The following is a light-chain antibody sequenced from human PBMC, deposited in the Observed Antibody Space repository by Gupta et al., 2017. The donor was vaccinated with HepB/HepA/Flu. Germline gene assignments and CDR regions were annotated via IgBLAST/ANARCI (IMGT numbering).Light chain of an antibody. CDR2: AAS. Sequence: AIRVTQSPSSFSASTGDRVTITCRASQGISSYLAWYQQKPGKAPKLLIYAASTLQSGVPSRVSGSGSGTDFTLTISCLQSEDFATYYCQQYYSYPRTFGGGTKVEIK. CDR3: QQYYSYPRT. CDR1: QGISSY. J-gene: IGKJ4*01. V-gene: IGKV1-8*01.